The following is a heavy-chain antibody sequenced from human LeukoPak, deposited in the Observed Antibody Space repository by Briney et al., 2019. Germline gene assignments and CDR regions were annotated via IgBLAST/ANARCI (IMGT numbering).Heavy chain of an antibody. CDR3: ARDRGGSYYDY. J-gene: IGHJ4*02. V-gene: IGHV3-15*01. CDR2: IKSKTDGGTT. Sequence: PGGSLRLSCAASGFTFSNAGMSWVRQAPGKGLEWVGRIKSKTDGGTTDYAAPVKGRFTISRDESKNTLYLQMNSLKTEDTAVYYCARDRGGSYYDYWGQGTLVTVSS. D-gene: IGHD1-26*01. CDR1: GFTFSNAG.